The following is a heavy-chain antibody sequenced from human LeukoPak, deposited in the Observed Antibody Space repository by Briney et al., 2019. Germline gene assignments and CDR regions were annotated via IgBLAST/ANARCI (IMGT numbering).Heavy chain of an antibody. CDR3: ARGPELLDAFDI. CDR1: GGSISSGDYY. Sequence: PSQTLSLTCTVSGGSISSGDYYWSWIRQPPGKGLEWIGYIYYSGSTYYNPSLKSRVTISVDTSKNQFSLKLSSVTAADTAVYYCARGPELLDAFDIWGQGTMVTVSS. CDR2: IYYSGST. J-gene: IGHJ3*02. D-gene: IGHD1-26*01. V-gene: IGHV4-30-4*01.